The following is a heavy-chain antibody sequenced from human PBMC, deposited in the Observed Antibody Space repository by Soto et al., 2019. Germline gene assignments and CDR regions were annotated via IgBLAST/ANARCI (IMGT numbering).Heavy chain of an antibody. D-gene: IGHD3-10*01. CDR1: GFTFSSYG. V-gene: IGHV3-33*01. Sequence: QVQLVESGGGVVQPGRSLRLSCAASGFTFSSYGMHWVRQAPGKGLEWVAVIWYDGSNKYYADSVKGRFTISRDNSKNPLYLQMNSLRAEDTAVYYCARASPGFGSGSYWDPLFDYWGQGTLVTVSS. CDR2: IWYDGSNK. J-gene: IGHJ4*02. CDR3: ARASPGFGSGSYWDPLFDY.